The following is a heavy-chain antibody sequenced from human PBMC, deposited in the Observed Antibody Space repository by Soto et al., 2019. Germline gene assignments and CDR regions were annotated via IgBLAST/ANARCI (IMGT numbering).Heavy chain of an antibody. J-gene: IGHJ6*02. D-gene: IGHD3-22*01. CDR3: AKYYYDSSGYYSDYYYGMDV. CDR2: IIPIFGTA. Sequence: QVQLVQSGAEVKKPGSSVKVSCKASGGTFSSYAISWVRQAPGQGLEWMGGIIPIFGTANYAQKFQGRVTITADESTSTAYMELSSPRSEDTAVYYCAKYYYDSSGYYSDYYYGMDVWGQGTTVTVSS. CDR1: GGTFSSYA. V-gene: IGHV1-69*01.